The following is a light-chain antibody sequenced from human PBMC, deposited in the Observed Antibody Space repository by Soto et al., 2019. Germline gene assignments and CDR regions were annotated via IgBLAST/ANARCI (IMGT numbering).Light chain of an antibody. Sequence: EIVMTQSPATLSVSPGERATLSCRASQSVSGNLAWYQQKPGQAPRLLIYGASTRATGIPARFSGSGSGTEFTLTISSLQSEDFAVYYCQQYYSYPQTFGQGTKVEIK. CDR2: GAS. CDR1: QSVSGN. J-gene: IGKJ1*01. CDR3: QQYYSYPQT. V-gene: IGKV3-15*01.